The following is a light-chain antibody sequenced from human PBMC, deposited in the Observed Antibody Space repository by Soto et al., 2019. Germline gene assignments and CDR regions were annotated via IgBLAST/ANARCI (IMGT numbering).Light chain of an antibody. CDR1: SSDVGSYNL. V-gene: IGLV2-23*02. CDR3: CSYAGSSTLV. CDR2: EVT. Sequence: QSALTQPASVSGSPGQSITISCTGTSSDVGSYNLVSWYRQHPGKAPKLVIYEVTKRPSGVSNRFSGSKSGNTASLIISGLQAEDEADYFCCSYAGSSTLVFGGGTKLTVL. J-gene: IGLJ3*02.